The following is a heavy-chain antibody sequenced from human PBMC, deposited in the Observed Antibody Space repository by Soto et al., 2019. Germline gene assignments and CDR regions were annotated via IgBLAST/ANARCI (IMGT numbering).Heavy chain of an antibody. V-gene: IGHV3-53*01. CDR1: VFTVISNY. Sequence: PGGSLRLACASSVFTVISNYMSWVRQAPGKGLEWVSVIYGGGTTYYADSVRGRFTISRDNSKNTLYLQMNSLRAEDTAMYYCARDMAGYYGSEYPLGPWDVWGQGTTVTVSS. CDR2: IYGGGTT. J-gene: IGHJ6*02. CDR3: ARDMAGYYGSEYPLGPWDV. D-gene: IGHD3-10*01.